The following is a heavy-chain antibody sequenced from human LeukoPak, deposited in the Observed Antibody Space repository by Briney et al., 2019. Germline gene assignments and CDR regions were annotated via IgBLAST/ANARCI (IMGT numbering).Heavy chain of an antibody. D-gene: IGHD5/OR15-5a*01. CDR1: GFTFSSYA. V-gene: IGHV3-64*01. J-gene: IGHJ6*03. Sequence: GGSLRLSCAASGFTFSSYAMHWVRQAPGKGLEYVSGISSNGFSTDYANSVKGRFTISRENSKNTLYLQMGSLRAEDMAVYYCARTVGVYGDYYYYHMDVWGRGTTVTISS. CDR2: ISSNGFST. CDR3: ARTVGVYGDYYYYHMDV.